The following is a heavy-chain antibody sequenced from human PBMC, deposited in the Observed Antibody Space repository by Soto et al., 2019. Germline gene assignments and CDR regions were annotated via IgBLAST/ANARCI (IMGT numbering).Heavy chain of an antibody. CDR3: ARGTTVAAGRHFDY. D-gene: IGHD2-15*01. Sequence: PGGSLRLSGAASGFTFSTHSINWVRQSPGKGLEWVAYISRSTTTIYYADSVEGRFTVSRDNAQDSLFLQMNSLRDDDTAMYYCARGTTVAAGRHFDYWGQGTQVTVSS. CDR1: GFTFSTHS. CDR2: ISRSTTTI. V-gene: IGHV3-48*02. J-gene: IGHJ4*02.